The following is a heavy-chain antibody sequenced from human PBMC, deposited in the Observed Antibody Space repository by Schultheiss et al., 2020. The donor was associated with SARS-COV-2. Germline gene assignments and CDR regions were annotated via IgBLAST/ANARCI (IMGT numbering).Heavy chain of an antibody. Sequence: GGSLRLSCAASGFTFSSYAMHWVRQAPGKGLEWVAVISYDGSNKYYADSVKGRFTISRDNSKNTLYLQMNSLRAEDTAVYYCARVGSVALTDYWGQGTLVTVSS. J-gene: IGHJ4*02. D-gene: IGHD6-19*01. CDR1: GFTFSSYA. CDR3: ARVGSVALTDY. V-gene: IGHV3-30*04. CDR2: ISYDGSNK.